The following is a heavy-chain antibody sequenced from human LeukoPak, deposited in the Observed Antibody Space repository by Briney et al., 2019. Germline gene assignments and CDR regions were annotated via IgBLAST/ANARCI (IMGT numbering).Heavy chain of an antibody. CDR2: IYWDDDK. J-gene: IGHJ4*02. CDR1: GFSLSTSGVG. CDR3: AHSLDVGDDILTGYYPYYFDY. D-gene: IGHD3-9*01. V-gene: IGHV2-5*02. Sequence: SGPTLVNPTQTLTLTCTFSGFSLSTSGVGVGWIRQPPGKALEWLALIYWDDDKRYSPSLKSRLTITKDTSKNQVVLTMTNMDPVDTATYYCAHSLDVGDDILTGYYPYYFDYWGQGTLVTVSS.